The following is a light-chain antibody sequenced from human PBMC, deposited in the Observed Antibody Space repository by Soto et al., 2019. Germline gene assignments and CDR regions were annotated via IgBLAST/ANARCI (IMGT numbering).Light chain of an antibody. CDR2: LGS. J-gene: IGKJ1*01. V-gene: IGKV2-28*01. CDR1: QSLLHTNGYNY. Sequence: DIVMTQSPLSLPVTPGEPASISCRSSQSLLHTNGYNYLDWYLQKPGQSPQALIYLGSNGSSGVPDRFSGSGSGTDFTLKSSRVEAEDVGVYYCMQPLQTPRTFGQGTKVEIK. CDR3: MQPLQTPRT.